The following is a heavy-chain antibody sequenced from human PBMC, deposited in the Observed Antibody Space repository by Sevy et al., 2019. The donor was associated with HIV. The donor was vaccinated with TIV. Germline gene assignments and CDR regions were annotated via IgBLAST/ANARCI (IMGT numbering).Heavy chain of an antibody. V-gene: IGHV3-7*01. CDR3: ARDRAYSALDY. J-gene: IGHJ4*02. CDR2: INEDGSRL. Sequence: GGSLRLSCVASGFTFSDSWMTWVRQAPGKGLERIAFINEDGSRLGYVDSVRGRFTISRENTKNSLYLQMNSLRAEDTAVYFCARDRAYSALDYWGQGPWSPSPQ. D-gene: IGHD5-18*01. CDR1: GFTFSDSW.